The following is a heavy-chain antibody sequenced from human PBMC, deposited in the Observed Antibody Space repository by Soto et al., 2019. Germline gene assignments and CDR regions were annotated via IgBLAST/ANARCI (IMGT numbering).Heavy chain of an antibody. Sequence: SETLSLTCTVSGGSMSSYYWSWIRQPPGKGLEWIGYIHGSGKTNYNPSLKSRVTISVDTSKSQFSLKLTSVTVADAAVYYCARHGASDYDDAIDYWGQGTLVTVS. D-gene: IGHD4-17*01. CDR1: GGSMSSYY. J-gene: IGHJ4*02. V-gene: IGHV4-59*08. CDR3: ARHGASDYDDAIDY. CDR2: IHGSGKT.